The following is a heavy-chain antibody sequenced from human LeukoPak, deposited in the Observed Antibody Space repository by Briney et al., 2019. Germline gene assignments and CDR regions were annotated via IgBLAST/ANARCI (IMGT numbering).Heavy chain of an antibody. D-gene: IGHD2-15*01. CDR2: FDPEDGET. CDR1: GYTLTELS. J-gene: IGHJ1*01. Sequence: ASVKVSCKVSGYTLTELSMHWVRQAPGKGLEWMGGFDPEDGETIYAQKFQGRVTMTEDTSTDTAYMELSSLRSEDTAVYYCASYCSGGSCYSAAEYFQHWGQGTLVTVSS. CDR3: ASYCSGGSCYSAAEYFQH. V-gene: IGHV1-24*01.